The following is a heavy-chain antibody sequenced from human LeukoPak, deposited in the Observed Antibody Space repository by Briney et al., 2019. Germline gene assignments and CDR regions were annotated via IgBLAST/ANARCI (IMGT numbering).Heavy chain of an antibody. D-gene: IGHD1-26*01. CDR1: GGAITGYY. CDR2: IYYSGST. CDR3: AVRYSGSPPGGY. V-gene: IGHV4-59*12. Sequence: SETLSLTCTVSGGAITGYYWSWIRQPPGKGLEWIGYIYYSGSTNYNPSLKSRVTMSVDTSRNQFSLKLSSVTAADTAVYYCAVRYSGSPPGGYWGQGILVTVSS. J-gene: IGHJ4*02.